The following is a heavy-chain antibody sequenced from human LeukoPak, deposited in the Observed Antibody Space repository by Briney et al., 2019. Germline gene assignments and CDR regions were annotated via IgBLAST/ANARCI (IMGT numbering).Heavy chain of an antibody. V-gene: IGHV3-23*01. CDR1: GFTFSSYA. D-gene: IGHD3-10*01. J-gene: IGHJ5*02. CDR2: VSGSGGST. CDR3: AKDRVGYYGSGSSRFDP. Sequence: GGSLRLFCAASGFTFSSYAMSWVRQAPGRGLEWVSAVSGSGGSTYYADSVKGRFTISRDNSKNTLYLQMNSLRAEDTAVYYCAKDRVGYYGSGSSRFDPWGQGTLVTVSS.